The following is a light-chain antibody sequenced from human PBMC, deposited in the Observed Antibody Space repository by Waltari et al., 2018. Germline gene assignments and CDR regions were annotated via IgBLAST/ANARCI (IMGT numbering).Light chain of an antibody. CDR1: QDITKY. CDR3: QQYDNLPLT. Sequence: DIQMTQSPSSLSASVGDRVTITCQASQDITKYLNWYQRKPVKAPKVLIFDASNLETGVPSRFSGSGSATDFTFTINSLQPEDIATYYCQQYDNLPLTFGGGTKVEIK. V-gene: IGKV1-33*01. J-gene: IGKJ4*01. CDR2: DAS.